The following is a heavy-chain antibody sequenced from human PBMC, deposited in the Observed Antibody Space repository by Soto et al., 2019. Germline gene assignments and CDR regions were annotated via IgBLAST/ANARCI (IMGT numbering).Heavy chain of an antibody. V-gene: IGHV1-69*01. Sequence: QVQLVQSGAEVNKPGSSVKVSCKAYGGSFKNYAITWVRQAPGQGLEWVGGIIPIFGTANYAQGFQGRLTITADDSTSSAYMELSSIRSEDTAVYYCARDGGWLQPCNYVDYWGQGTHVTVSS. J-gene: IGHJ4*02. CDR1: GGSFKNYA. CDR2: IIPIFGTA. D-gene: IGHD3-16*01. CDR3: ARDGGWLQPCNYVDY.